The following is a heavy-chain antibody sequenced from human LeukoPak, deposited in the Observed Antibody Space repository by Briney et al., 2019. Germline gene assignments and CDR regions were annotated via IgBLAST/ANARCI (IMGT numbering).Heavy chain of an antibody. CDR3: AREATYCGGDCYFDY. V-gene: IGHV3-66*01. CDR1: GFSVSSNY. Sequence: PGGSLRLSCAASGFSVSSNYMRWVRQAPGKGLEWVSVIYSGGSTYYADSVKGRFIISRDTSKNTLYLQMNSLRAEDTAVYYCAREATYCGGDCYFDYWGQGTLVTVSS. CDR2: IYSGGST. J-gene: IGHJ4*02. D-gene: IGHD2-21*02.